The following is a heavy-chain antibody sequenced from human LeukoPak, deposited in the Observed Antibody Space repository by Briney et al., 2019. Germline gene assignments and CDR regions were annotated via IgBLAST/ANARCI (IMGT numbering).Heavy chain of an antibody. J-gene: IGHJ4*02. V-gene: IGHV1-2*02. D-gene: IGHD1-1*01. Sequence: ASVKVSCKASGYTFTGYYMHWVRQAPGQGLEWMGWINPDSSATNYAEKFQGRVTMTRDTSVSTAYLELRRLRSDDTAVYYCVPSAASSTVYYFDYWGQGTLVSVSS. CDR2: INPDSSAT. CDR3: VPSAASSTVYYFDY. CDR1: GYTFTGYY.